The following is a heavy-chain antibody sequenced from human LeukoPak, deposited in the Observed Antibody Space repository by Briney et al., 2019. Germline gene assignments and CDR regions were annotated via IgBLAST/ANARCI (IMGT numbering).Heavy chain of an antibody. Sequence: PGGSLRLSCADSGFTFSNYAMTWVRQAPGKGLEWVSVISGSGSSTEYADSVKGRFPISRDNSKNTLYLQMNSLRAEDSAVYYCAREPTGDYWGQGMLVTVSS. V-gene: IGHV3-23*01. CDR1: GFTFSNYA. CDR3: AREPTGDY. J-gene: IGHJ4*02. CDR2: ISGSGSST. D-gene: IGHD2-8*02.